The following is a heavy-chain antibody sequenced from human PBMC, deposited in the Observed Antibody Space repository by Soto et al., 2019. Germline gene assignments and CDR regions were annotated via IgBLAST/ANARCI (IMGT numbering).Heavy chain of an antibody. V-gene: IGHV4-4*07. CDR2: IYSSGST. CDR3: AKDEGQYSSGWYLK. J-gene: IGHJ4*02. D-gene: IGHD6-19*01. CDR1: GDSINNFY. Sequence: QVQLQESGPGLVKPSETLSLTCTVSGDSINNFYWSWIRQPAGKGLEWIGLIYSSGSTNYNSALASRVTISVDTSKNQFSLILTSVTAADTAVYYCAKDEGQYSSGWYLKWGQGTLVTVSS.